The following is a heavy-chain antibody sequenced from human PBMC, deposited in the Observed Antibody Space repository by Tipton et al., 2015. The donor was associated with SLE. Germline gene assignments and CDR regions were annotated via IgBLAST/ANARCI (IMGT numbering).Heavy chain of an antibody. J-gene: IGHJ1*01. D-gene: IGHD3-16*01. CDR3: ARGGGGGSRGMEVMGRGMTSRGTNRWGRGSVTGVREGEKLYRRGTWSGGTGRRVEKASVAGGRGGGEESAAAEYFQH. CDR1: GYTFTSYD. CDR2: MNPNSGNT. V-gene: IGHV1-8*01. Sequence: QLVQSGAEVKKPGASVKVSCKASGYTFTSYDINWVRQATGQGLEWMGWMNPNSGNTGYAQKFQGRVTMTRNTPISIAYMELSSLRSEDTAVYYCARGGGGGSRGMEVMGRGMTSRGTNRWGRGSVTGVREGEKLYRRGTWSGGTGRRVEKASVAGGRGGGEESAAAEYFQHWGQGTLVTVSS.